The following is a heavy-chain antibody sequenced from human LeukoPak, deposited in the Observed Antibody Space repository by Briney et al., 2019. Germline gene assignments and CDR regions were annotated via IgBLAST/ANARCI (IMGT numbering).Heavy chain of an antibody. CDR3: AKERGTAMVRSYYMDV. Sequence: SQTLSLTCNVSGGSISSNTYYWSWIRQPAGKGLEWIGRIYTTGSTDYNPSLKSRVTISIDKSKNQFSLKLNSVTAADTAVYYCAKERGTAMVRSYYMDVWGKGTTVTVSS. J-gene: IGHJ6*03. V-gene: IGHV4-61*02. D-gene: IGHD5-18*01. CDR1: GGSISSNTYY. CDR2: IYTTGST.